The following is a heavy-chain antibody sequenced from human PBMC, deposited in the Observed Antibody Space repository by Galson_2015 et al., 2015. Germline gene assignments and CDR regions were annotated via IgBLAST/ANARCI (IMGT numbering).Heavy chain of an antibody. CDR2: ISSSSTYI. J-gene: IGHJ6*03. CDR1: GFTFSSYS. D-gene: IGHD5-12*01. V-gene: IGHV3-21*01. Sequence: SLRLSCAASGFTFSSYSMNWVRQAPGKGLEWVSSISSSSTYIYYADSVKGRFTISRDNAKNSLYLQMNSLRAEDTAVYYCARADVDIVATTDIGYMDVWGKGTTVTVSS. CDR3: ARADVDIVATTDIGYMDV.